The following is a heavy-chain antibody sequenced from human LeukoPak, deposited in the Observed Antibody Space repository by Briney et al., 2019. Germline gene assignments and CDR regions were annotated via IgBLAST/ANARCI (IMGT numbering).Heavy chain of an antibody. D-gene: IGHD6-13*01. V-gene: IGHV1-2*02. CDR1: GYTFSDYY. CDR2: INPNSGGT. Sequence: ASVKVSCKASGYTFSDYYMHWVRQAPGQGLEWIGWINPNSGGTNYAQKFQGRVTMTRDTSISTAYIEVSRLRSDDTAVYYCIREVGSINWYAYWGQGTLVTVSS. CDR3: IREVGSINWYAY. J-gene: IGHJ5*01.